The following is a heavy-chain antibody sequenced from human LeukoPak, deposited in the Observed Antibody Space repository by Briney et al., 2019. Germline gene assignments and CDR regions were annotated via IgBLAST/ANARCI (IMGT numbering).Heavy chain of an antibody. V-gene: IGHV4-39*01. CDR1: GGSISRSHYY. Sequence: PSETLSLTCTVSGGSISRSHYYWGWVRQPPGKRLEWIGSIYYSANTYYNPSLKSRVSMWVDTSMNQFSLKLNSVTAADTAVYYCAGQRRVTGPNWFGPWGQGTLVTVSS. D-gene: IGHD2-8*01. CDR3: AGQRRVTGPNWFGP. J-gene: IGHJ5*02. CDR2: IYYSANT.